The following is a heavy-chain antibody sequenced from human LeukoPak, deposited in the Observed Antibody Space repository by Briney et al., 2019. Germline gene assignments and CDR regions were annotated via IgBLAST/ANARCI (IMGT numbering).Heavy chain of an antibody. CDR2: IYPGDSDT. V-gene: IGHV5-51*01. J-gene: IGHJ6*03. CDR3: ARHASVGLRFYYYCMDV. CDR1: GYSFSTYW. D-gene: IGHD1-26*01. Sequence: GESLKISCKGSGYSFSTYWIGWVRQMPGKGLEWMGIIYPGDSDTRYSPSFQGQVTISADKSINTAYLQWSSLKAPDTAMYYCARHASVGLRFYYYCMDVWAKGTTVTVSS.